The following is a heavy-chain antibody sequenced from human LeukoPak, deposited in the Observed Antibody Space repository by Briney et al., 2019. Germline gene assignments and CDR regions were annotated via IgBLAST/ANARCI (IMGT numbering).Heavy chain of an antibody. D-gene: IGHD3-10*01. Sequence: GGSLRLSCTASGFTFSTYWMSWVRQAPGKGLEWVATTREDGSEKYYVDSVKGRFTISRDNAKNSLYLQMNSLRAEDTAVYYCARDLAGHYYGSGSSFDYWGQGTLVTVSS. V-gene: IGHV3-7*01. CDR1: GFTFSTYW. CDR2: TREDGSEK. J-gene: IGHJ4*02. CDR3: ARDLAGHYYGSGSSFDY.